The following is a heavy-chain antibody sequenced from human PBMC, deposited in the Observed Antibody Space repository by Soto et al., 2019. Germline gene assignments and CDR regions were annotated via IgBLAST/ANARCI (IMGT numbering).Heavy chain of an antibody. D-gene: IGHD6-13*01. V-gene: IGHV1-18*01. Sequence: ASVKVSCKASGYTFTSYGISWVRQAPGQGLEWMGWISAYNGNTNYAQKFQGRVTITKDTSTSTAYMELSSLRSEDTAVYYCARSAAVFDYWGQGTLVTVSS. J-gene: IGHJ4*02. CDR1: GYTFTSYG. CDR2: ISAYNGNT. CDR3: ARSAAVFDY.